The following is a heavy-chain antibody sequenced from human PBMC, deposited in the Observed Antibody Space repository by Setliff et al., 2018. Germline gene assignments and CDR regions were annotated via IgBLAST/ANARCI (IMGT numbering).Heavy chain of an antibody. CDR3: ARDRLRGWFDP. CDR1: GDSISSGTYY. D-gene: IGHD2-21*02. Sequence: TSETLSLTCTVSGDSISSGTYYWSYWTWIRQPAGKGLEWIGHIYTGGSTNYNPSLKSRVTMSVDTSKNQFSLRLSSVTAADTAIYYCARDRLRGWFDPWGQGTLVTVSS. V-gene: IGHV4-61*09. CDR2: IYTGGST. J-gene: IGHJ5*02.